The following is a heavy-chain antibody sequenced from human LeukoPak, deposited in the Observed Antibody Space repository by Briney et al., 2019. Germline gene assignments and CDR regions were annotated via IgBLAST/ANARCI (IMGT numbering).Heavy chain of an antibody. CDR3: AKNGGIAVAGWFDP. J-gene: IGHJ5*02. CDR1: GVTFRSYA. CDR2: ISGSGGST. D-gene: IGHD6-19*01. Sequence: GGSLRHSCSASGVTFRSYAMRWVRQAPRKVLEWVSTISGSGGSTYYADSVKGRFTISRDNSKNTLYLQMNSPRAEDTAVYYCAKNGGIAVAGWFDPWGQGTLVTVSS. V-gene: IGHV3-23*01.